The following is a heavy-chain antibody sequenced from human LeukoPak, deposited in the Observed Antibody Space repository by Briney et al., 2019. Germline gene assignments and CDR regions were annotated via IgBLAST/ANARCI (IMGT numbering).Heavy chain of an antibody. CDR1: GGTFSSYA. CDR2: IIPIFGTA. CDR3: ASGGYSGYDFYYYYYGMDV. J-gene: IGHJ6*04. Sequence: SVTVSCKASGGTFSSYAISWVRQAPGQGLEWMGGIIPIFGTANYAQKFQGRVTITADESTSTAYMELSSLRSEDTAVYYCASGGYSGYDFYYYYYGMDVWGKGTTVTVSS. D-gene: IGHD5-12*01. V-gene: IGHV1-69*13.